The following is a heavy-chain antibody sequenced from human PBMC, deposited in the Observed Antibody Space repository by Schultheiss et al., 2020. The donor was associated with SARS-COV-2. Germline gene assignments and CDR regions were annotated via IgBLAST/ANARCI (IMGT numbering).Heavy chain of an antibody. J-gene: IGHJ3*02. V-gene: IGHV4-39*01. CDR3: ARASVLDSYRLSWFRTGSDAFDI. Sequence: SETLSLTCTVSGASIASSGFYWGWIRQSPGKGLEWIGNIYLSGSPSFSPSYYNPSLKSRVTISLDAPKRQFSLHLRSVTAADTAVYYCARASVLDSYRLSWFRTGSDAFDIWGQGTMVTVSS. CDR2: IYLSGSPSFSPS. D-gene: IGHD3/OR15-3a*01. CDR1: GASIASSGFY.